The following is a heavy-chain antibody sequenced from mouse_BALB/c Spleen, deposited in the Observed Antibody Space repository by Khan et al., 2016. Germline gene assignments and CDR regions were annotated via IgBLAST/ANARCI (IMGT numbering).Heavy chain of an antibody. CDR2: INTYTGEP. J-gene: IGHJ1*01. V-gene: IGHV9-3-1*01. CDR1: GYTFTNYG. CDR3: ASGTDWYFDV. D-gene: IGHD4-1*01. Sequence: QIQLVQSGPELKKPGETVKISCKASGYTFTNYGMNWVKQAPGKDLKWMGWINTYTGEPTYADDFKGRFVFSLETSASTAYLQINNLTNEDPATYFCASGTDWYFDVWGAGTTGTVSS.